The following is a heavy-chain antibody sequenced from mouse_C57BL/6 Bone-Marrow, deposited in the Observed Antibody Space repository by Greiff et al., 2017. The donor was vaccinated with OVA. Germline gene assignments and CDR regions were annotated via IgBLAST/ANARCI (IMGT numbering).Heavy chain of an antibody. V-gene: IGHV5-6*02. CDR1: GFTFSSYG. J-gene: IGHJ1*03. D-gene: IGHD2-1*01. CDR3: ARQPLLRYFDV. CDR2: ISSGGSYT. Sequence: EVKLVASGGDLVKPGGSLKLSCAASGFTFSSYGMSWVRQTPDKRLEWVATISSGGSYTYYPDSVKGRFTISRDNAKNTLYLQMSSLKSEDTAMYYCARQPLLRYFDVWGTGTTVTVSS.